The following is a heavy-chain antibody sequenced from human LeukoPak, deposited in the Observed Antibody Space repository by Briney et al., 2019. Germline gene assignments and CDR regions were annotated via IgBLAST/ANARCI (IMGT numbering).Heavy chain of an antibody. V-gene: IGHV3-23*01. D-gene: IGHD3-9*01. CDR3: AKGRITIFGIGSAPYYFDY. CDR2: ISGSGGST. Sequence: GGSLRLSCAASGFTFSSYAMSWVRQAPGKGLEWVSAISGSGGSTYYADSVKGRFTISRDNSKNTLYLQMNSLRAEDTAVYYCAKGRITIFGIGSAPYYFDYWGQGTLVTVSS. J-gene: IGHJ4*02. CDR1: GFTFSSYA.